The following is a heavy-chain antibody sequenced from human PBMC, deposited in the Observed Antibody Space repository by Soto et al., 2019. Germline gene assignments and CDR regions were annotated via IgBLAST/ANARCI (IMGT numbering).Heavy chain of an antibody. Sequence: QVQLQESGPGLVKPSETLSLTCTVSGGSISSYYWTWIRQPPGKGLEWIGYIYYSGSTNYNPPLQSRVTISVDTSKNQFSLKLTSVTAADTAVYYCAIGGYDAFDIWGQGTMVTVSS. CDR2: IYYSGST. CDR1: GGSISSYY. V-gene: IGHV4-59*01. J-gene: IGHJ3*02. D-gene: IGHD3-16*01. CDR3: AIGGYDAFDI.